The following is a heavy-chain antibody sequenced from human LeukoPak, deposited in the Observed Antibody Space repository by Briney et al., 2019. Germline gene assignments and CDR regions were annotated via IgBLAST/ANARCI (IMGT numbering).Heavy chain of an antibody. Sequence: GKSLKISCKGSGYSFTTYWIGWVRQMPGKGVEWMGTIYPGDSNTSYSPYFQGQVTISADKSISTAYLQWSSLKASDTAMYYCARHPDEDDFWSGYLGYWGQGTLVTASS. CDR2: IYPGDSNT. CDR1: GYSFTTYW. CDR3: ARHPDEDDFWSGYLGY. J-gene: IGHJ4*02. V-gene: IGHV5-51*01. D-gene: IGHD3-3*01.